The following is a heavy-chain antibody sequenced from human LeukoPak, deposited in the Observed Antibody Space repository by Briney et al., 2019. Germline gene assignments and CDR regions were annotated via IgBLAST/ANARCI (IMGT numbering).Heavy chain of an antibody. J-gene: IGHJ4*02. CDR3: ARPSKRLVVADTRGYFDY. D-gene: IGHD2-15*01. CDR1: GGSFSGYY. CDR2: INHSGST. V-gene: IGHV4-34*01. Sequence: SETLSLTCAVYGGSFSGYYWSWIRQPPGKGLEWIGEINHSGSTNYNPSLKSRVTISVDTSKNQFSLKLRSVNVADSAVYYCARPSKRLVVADTRGYFDYWGQGTLVTVSS.